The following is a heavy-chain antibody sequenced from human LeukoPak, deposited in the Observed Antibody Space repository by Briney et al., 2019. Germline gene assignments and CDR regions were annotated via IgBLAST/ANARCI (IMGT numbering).Heavy chain of an antibody. CDR2: INPNSGGT. V-gene: IGHV1-2*02. CDR3: ARSWDTVADAFDI. D-gene: IGHD4-17*01. CDR1: GYTFTGYY. Sequence: GASLKVSCKASGYTFTGYYMHWVRQAPGQGLEWMGWINPNSGGTNYAQKFQGRVTMTRDTSISTAYMELSRLRSDDTAVYYWARSWDTVADAFDIWGQGTMVTVSS. J-gene: IGHJ3*02.